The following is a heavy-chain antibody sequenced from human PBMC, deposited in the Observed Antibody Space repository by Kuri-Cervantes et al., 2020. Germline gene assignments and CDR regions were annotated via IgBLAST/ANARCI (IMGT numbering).Heavy chain of an antibody. CDR3: AKDLSWYHPYYYYGMDV. CDR2: ISYDGSNK. V-gene: IGHV3-30*18. Sequence: GGSLRLTCAASGFTFSSYGMHWVRQAPGKGLEWVAVISYDGSNKYYADSVKGRLTISRDNSKNTLYLQMNSLRAEDTAVYYCAKDLSWYHPYYYYGMDVWGQGTTVTVSS. D-gene: IGHD6-13*01. J-gene: IGHJ6*02. CDR1: GFTFSSYG.